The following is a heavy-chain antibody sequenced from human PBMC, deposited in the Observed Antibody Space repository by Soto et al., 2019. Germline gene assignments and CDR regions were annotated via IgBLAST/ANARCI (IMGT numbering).Heavy chain of an antibody. CDR2: ISYDGSNK. CDR1: GFTFSSYA. CDR3: ARGDTYYDILTGKHFDY. D-gene: IGHD3-9*01. V-gene: IGHV3-30-3*01. J-gene: IGHJ4*02. Sequence: QVQLVESGGGVGQPGRSLRLSCAASGFTFSSYAMHWVRQDPGKGLEWVAVISYDGSNKYYADSVKGRFTISRDNSKNTLYLQMNSLRAEDTAVYYCARGDTYYDILTGKHFDYWGQGTLVTVSS.